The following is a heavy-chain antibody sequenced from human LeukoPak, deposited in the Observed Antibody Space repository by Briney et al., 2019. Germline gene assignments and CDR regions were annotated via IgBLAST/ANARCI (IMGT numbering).Heavy chain of an antibody. V-gene: IGHV3-30*18. J-gene: IGHJ4*02. Sequence: GGSLRLSCEGSGFTFSNYCMHWVRQAPGKGLEWVAFISYDGSNKNYADSVKGRFTISRDNSKNTLYLQMNSLRAEDTAVYYCAKDPFDSSGYYFDYWGQGTLVTVSS. D-gene: IGHD3-22*01. CDR1: GFTFSNYC. CDR3: AKDPFDSSGYYFDY. CDR2: ISYDGSNK.